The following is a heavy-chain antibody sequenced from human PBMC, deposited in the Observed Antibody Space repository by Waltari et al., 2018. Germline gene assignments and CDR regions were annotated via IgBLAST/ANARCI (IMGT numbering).Heavy chain of an antibody. Sequence: EVQLVESGGGLIQPGGSLRLSCAASGFTVTSNYMRWVRQAPGKGLEWVSVIYSGGSTYYADSVKGRFTISRDNSKNMLYLQMNSLRAEDTTVYYCARGYDSSGYYLGAFDYWGQGTLVTVSS. CDR2: IYSGGST. J-gene: IGHJ4*02. V-gene: IGHV3-53*01. D-gene: IGHD3-22*01. CDR3: ARGYDSSGYYLGAFDY. CDR1: GFTVTSNY.